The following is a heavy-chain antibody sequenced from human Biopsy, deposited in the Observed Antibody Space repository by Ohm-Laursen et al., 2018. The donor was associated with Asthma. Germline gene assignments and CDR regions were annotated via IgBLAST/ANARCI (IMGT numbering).Heavy chain of an antibody. CDR2: SNQGGSP. J-gene: IGHJ4*02. D-gene: IGHD2-8*02. Sequence: GTLSLTCGVYRGSLRVYVWSWIRQPPGKGLEWIGESNQGGSPTYNPSLKSRVTISVDTSKSHFSLTLSSVTAADTAVYFCASLKYDTGGIDFRYYFDFWGQGTLVTVSS. V-gene: IGHV4-34*01. CDR3: ASLKYDTGGIDFRYYFDF. CDR1: RGSLRVYV.